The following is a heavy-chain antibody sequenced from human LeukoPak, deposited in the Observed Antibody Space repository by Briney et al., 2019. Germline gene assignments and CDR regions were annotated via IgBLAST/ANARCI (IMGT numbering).Heavy chain of an antibody. CDR2: IYYTGNT. Sequence: SETLSLTCAVSGASISGSGYYLGWIRQPPGKGLEWIGNIYYTGNTFYNPSLKCRVTISVDTSKNQFSLKLTSVTAADTAVYYCATLYGSAPNWGQGTLVTVSS. J-gene: IGHJ4*02. V-gene: IGHV4-39*01. CDR3: ATLYGSAPN. D-gene: IGHD3-10*01. CDR1: GASISGSGYY.